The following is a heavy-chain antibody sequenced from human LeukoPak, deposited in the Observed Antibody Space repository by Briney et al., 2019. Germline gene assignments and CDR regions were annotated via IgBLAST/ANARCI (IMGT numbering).Heavy chain of an antibody. CDR3: ATLTVATSFDY. CDR1: GFSFSVYE. Sequence: GGSLRLSCAASGFSFSVYEMHWVRQAPGKGLDGISDISSSGTTIYYADSVKGRFTISRDNAKNSLYLQMNSLRAEDTAVYYCATLTVATSFDYWGQGTLVTVSS. CDR2: ISSSGTTI. D-gene: IGHD5-12*01. V-gene: IGHV3-48*03. J-gene: IGHJ4*02.